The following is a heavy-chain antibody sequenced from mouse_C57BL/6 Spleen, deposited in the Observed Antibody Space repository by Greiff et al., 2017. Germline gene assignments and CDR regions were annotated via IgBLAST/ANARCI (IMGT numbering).Heavy chain of an antibody. Sequence: VQLKQSGPELVKPGASVKISCKASGYSFTDYNMNWVKQSNGKSLEWIGVIYPNYGTTSYNQKFKGKATLTFEQSSSTAYMQLNSLTYEDSAVYYCARTHYYGSSPYYFDYWGQGTTLTVS. CDR3: ARTHYYGSSPYYFDY. V-gene: IGHV1-39*01. CDR1: GYSFTDYN. J-gene: IGHJ2*01. D-gene: IGHD1-1*01. CDR2: IYPNYGTT.